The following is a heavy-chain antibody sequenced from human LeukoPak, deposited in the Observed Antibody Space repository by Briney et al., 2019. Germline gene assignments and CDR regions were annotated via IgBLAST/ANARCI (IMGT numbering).Heavy chain of an antibody. V-gene: IGHV3-23*01. CDR2: ISGSGGTT. D-gene: IGHD2-2*01. CDR1: GFAFDSFA. Sequence: QAGGSLRLSCAASGFAFDSFAMTWVRQAPAKGLEWVSSISGSGGTTYYAASMKGRATISRDNSKNTLYLQVNSLRAEDTAKYYCANVHCTISGCFAGVGPSDDWGQGTLVTVSS. CDR3: ANVHCTISGCFAGVGPSDD. J-gene: IGHJ4*02.